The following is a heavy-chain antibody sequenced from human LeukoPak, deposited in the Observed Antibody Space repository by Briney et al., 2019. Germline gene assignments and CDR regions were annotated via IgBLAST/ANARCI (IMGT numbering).Heavy chain of an antibody. V-gene: IGHV3-9*01. J-gene: IGHJ6*02. D-gene: IGHD6-6*01. CDR1: GFTFDDYA. CDR3: AKDLAVASHGLDV. CDR2: ISWNSGNI. Sequence: PGGSLRLSCAASGFTFDDYAMHWVRQAPGKGLEWASGISWNSGNIGYADSVKGRFTISRDNAKNSLYLQMNSLRAEDTALYYCAKDLAVASHGLDVWGQGTTVTVSS.